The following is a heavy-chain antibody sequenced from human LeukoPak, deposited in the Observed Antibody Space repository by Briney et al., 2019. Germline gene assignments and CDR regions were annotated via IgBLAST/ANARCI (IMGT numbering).Heavy chain of an antibody. V-gene: IGHV3-48*01. J-gene: IGHJ4*02. D-gene: IGHD6-13*01. CDR2: ISSSSSTL. Sequence: GGSLRLSCAASGFTFSSYSMNWARQAPGKGLAWVSYISSSSSTLYYADSVKGRFTISRDNAKNSLNLQMNSLRAEDTAVYYCARGIQDSSSWPTDYWGQGTLVTVSS. CDR3: ARGIQDSSSWPTDY. CDR1: GFTFSSYS.